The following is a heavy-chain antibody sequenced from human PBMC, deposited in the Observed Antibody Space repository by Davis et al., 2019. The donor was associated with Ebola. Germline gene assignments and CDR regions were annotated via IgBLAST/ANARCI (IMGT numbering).Heavy chain of an antibody. Sequence: GESLKISCAASGFTFSSYAMHGVRQAPGKGLEWVAVISYDGSNKYYADSVKGQFTISRDNSKNTLYLQVNSLRAEDTAVYYCASGYYNFWSGDSWGQGTLVTVSS. CDR2: ISYDGSNK. J-gene: IGHJ4*02. CDR1: GFTFSSYA. D-gene: IGHD3-3*01. CDR3: ASGYYNFWSGDS. V-gene: IGHV3-30-3*01.